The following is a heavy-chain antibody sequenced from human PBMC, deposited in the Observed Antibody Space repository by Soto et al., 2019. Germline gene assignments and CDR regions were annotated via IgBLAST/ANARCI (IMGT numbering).Heavy chain of an antibody. Sequence: PGGSLRLSCAASGFTFSSYGMHWVRQAPGKGLEWVAVIWYDGSYKYYADSVKGRFAISRDNSDNTLYLQMNSLRTEDTAVYYCAEGQSLDIVSTFVSWSQGAQVTVSS. CDR3: AEGQSLDIVSTFVS. J-gene: IGHJ4*02. CDR1: GFTFSSYG. D-gene: IGHD5-12*01. CDR2: IWYDGSYK. V-gene: IGHV3-30*02.